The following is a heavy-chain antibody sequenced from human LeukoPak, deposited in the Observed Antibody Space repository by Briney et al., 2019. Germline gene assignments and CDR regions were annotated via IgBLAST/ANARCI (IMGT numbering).Heavy chain of an antibody. V-gene: IGHV3-11*01. CDR3: ARAYVDSYSYGQLGTHDY. CDR2: ISSSGSTI. CDR1: GFTFSDYY. J-gene: IGHJ4*02. Sequence: PGGSLRLSCAASGFTFSDYYMSWIRQAPGKGLEWVSYISSSGSTIYYADSVKGRFTISRDNAKNSLYLQMNSLRAEDTAVYYCARAYVDSYSYGQLGTHDYWGQGTLVTVSS. D-gene: IGHD5-18*01.